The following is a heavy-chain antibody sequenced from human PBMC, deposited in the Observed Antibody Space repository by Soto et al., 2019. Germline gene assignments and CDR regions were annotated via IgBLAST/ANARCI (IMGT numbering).Heavy chain of an antibody. CDR3: ARAWVGDFDY. CDR2: IYYSGST. V-gene: IGHV4-31*01. CDR1: GGSISSGGYY. J-gene: IGHJ4*02. D-gene: IGHD1-26*01. Sequence: QVQLQESGPGLVKPSQTLSLTCTVSGGSISSGGYYWSWIRQHPGKGLEWIGYIYYSGSTYYNPSLKSPVTTSVDTSKNQCSRKLSSVTAADTAVYYCARAWVGDFDYWGQGTLVTVSS.